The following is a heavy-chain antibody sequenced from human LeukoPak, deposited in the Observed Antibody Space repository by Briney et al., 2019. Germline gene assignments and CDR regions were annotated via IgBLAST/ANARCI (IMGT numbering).Heavy chain of an antibody. Sequence: PGGSLRLSCAASGFTFDDYAMHWVRQAPGKGLEWVSGISWNSGSIGYADSVKGRFTISRDNAKNSLYLQMNSLRAEDTALYYCAKDRSSSWYRATFDYWGQRTLVTVSS. J-gene: IGHJ4*02. CDR2: ISWNSGSI. D-gene: IGHD6-13*01. CDR1: GFTFDDYA. CDR3: AKDRSSSWYRATFDY. V-gene: IGHV3-9*01.